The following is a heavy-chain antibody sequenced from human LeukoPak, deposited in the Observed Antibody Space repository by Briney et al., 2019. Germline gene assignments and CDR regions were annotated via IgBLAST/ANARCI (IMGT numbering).Heavy chain of an antibody. J-gene: IGHJ5*02. Sequence: PGGCLRLSCAASGFTFSSYSMNWVRQAPGKGLGWVSSISSSSSYIYYADSVKGRVTISRDNSKNTLYLQMTGLRVEDTAFYYCAKDRRIADAPGDWFENWGQGTLVSVSS. D-gene: IGHD6-6*01. CDR2: ISSSSSYI. CDR1: GFTFSSYS. CDR3: AKDRRIADAPGDWFEN. V-gene: IGHV3-21*04.